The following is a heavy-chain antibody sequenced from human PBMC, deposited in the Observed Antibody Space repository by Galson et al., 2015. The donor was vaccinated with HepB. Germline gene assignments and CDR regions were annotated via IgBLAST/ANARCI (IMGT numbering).Heavy chain of an antibody. CDR2: INSDGSST. D-gene: IGHD6-13*01. J-gene: IGHJ4*02. V-gene: IGHV3-74*01. CDR1: GFTFSSYW. Sequence: SLRLSCAASGFTFSSYWVHWVRQAPGKGLVWVSRINSDGSSTSYADSVKGRFTISRDNAKNTLYLQMNSLRAEDTAVYYCARGYSSSWYLGHFDYWGQGTLVTDSS. CDR3: ARGYSSSWYLGHFDY.